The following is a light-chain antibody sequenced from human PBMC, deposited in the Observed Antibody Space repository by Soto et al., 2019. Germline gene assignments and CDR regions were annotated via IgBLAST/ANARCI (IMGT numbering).Light chain of an antibody. CDR3: SSYTSSNTYV. Sequence: QSVLTQPASVSGSPGRSITISCTGTSSDVGDYNYVSWYQQFTGKAPKVMIFEVSHRASGVSNRFSGSKSDTTASLTISGLQAEDEADYYCSSYTSSNTYVFGTGTKVTVL. V-gene: IGLV2-14*01. CDR1: SSDVGDYNY. J-gene: IGLJ1*01. CDR2: EVS.